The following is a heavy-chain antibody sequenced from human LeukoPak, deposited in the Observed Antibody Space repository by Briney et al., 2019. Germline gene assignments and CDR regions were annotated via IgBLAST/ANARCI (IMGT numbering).Heavy chain of an antibody. CDR1: GYTFTGSW. CDR2: INPNSGGT. D-gene: IGHD6-13*01. Sequence: VSVQVSCKASGYTFTGSWLHWVRQAPGQGLEWMGWINPNSGGTNYAQKFQGRVTMTRATSTNTAYMELSSLRSDDTAVYYCVRTTYGSTRSFDYWGQGTLVTVSS. J-gene: IGHJ4*02. CDR3: VRTTYGSTRSFDY. V-gene: IGHV1-2*02.